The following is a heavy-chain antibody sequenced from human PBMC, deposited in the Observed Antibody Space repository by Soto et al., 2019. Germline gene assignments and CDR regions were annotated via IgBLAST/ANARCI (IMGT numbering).Heavy chain of an antibody. Sequence: SETLSLTCGVYGGSFSAYSWTWLRQSPGKGLEWIGEVTHGGSTDYNPALKSRLVMSVDTSKNQFSLRVTSVTAADAAVYFCARARFDSWSHIYYGLDVWGQGTTVTVSS. CDR3: ARARFDSWSHIYYGLDV. CDR2: VTHGGST. D-gene: IGHD3-3*01. V-gene: IGHV4-34*01. J-gene: IGHJ6*02. CDR1: GGSFSAYS.